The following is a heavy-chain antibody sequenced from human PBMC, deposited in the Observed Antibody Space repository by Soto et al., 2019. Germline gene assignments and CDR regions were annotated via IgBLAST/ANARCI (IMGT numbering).Heavy chain of an antibody. Sequence: SETLSLTCTVSGGPISSYYWSWIRQPAGKGLGWIGRIYTSGSTNYKPSLKSRVTMSVDTSKNQFSLKLSSVTAADTAVYYCASYGRRDFRIQLWSDDAFDIWGQGTMVTVSS. CDR1: GGPISSYY. J-gene: IGHJ3*02. V-gene: IGHV4-4*07. CDR3: ASYGRRDFRIQLWSDDAFDI. D-gene: IGHD5-18*01. CDR2: IYTSGST.